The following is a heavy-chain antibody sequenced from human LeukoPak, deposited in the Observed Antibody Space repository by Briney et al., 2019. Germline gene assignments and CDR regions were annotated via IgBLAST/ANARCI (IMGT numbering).Heavy chain of an antibody. D-gene: IGHD4-11*01. CDR1: GFTFGDYA. J-gene: IGHJ1*01. V-gene: IGHV3-49*04. CDR3: TRGLPGVTVTYFQH. Sequence: HPGGSLRLSCTASGFTFGDYAMSWVRQAPGKGLEWVGFIRSKAYGATTEYAASVKGRFTISRDDSKSVAYLQMNSLKSEDTDVYYCTRGLPGVTVTYFQHWGQGTLVTVSS. CDR2: IRSKAYGATT.